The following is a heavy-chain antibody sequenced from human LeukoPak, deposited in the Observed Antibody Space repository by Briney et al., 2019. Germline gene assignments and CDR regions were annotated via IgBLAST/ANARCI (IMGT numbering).Heavy chain of an antibody. CDR1: GYTFTSYD. CDR2: MNPNSGNT. Sequence: ASVKVSCKASGYTFTSYDINWVRQATGQGLEWMGWMNPNSGNTGYTQKFQGRVTMTRDTSISTAYMELSGLTSDDTAVYYCARDRVGVGSSGWENWGQGTLVTVSS. V-gene: IGHV1-8*02. CDR3: ARDRVGVGSSGWEN. D-gene: IGHD6-19*01. J-gene: IGHJ4*02.